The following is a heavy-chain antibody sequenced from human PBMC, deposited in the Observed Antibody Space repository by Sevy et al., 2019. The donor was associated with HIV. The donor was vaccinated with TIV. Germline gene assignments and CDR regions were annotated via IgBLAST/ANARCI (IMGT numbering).Heavy chain of an antibody. CDR1: GGSISGYY. Sequence: SETLSLTCTVSGGSISGYYWSWIRQPPGKGLEWIGYIYYSRSTTYNPSLKSRVTISKDTSKNQFSLKLSSVTAADTAVYYCARGDPELFYGMDVWGQGTTVTVSS. V-gene: IGHV4-59*01. CDR2: IYYSRST. CDR3: ARGDPELFYGMDV. J-gene: IGHJ6*02. D-gene: IGHD1-7*01.